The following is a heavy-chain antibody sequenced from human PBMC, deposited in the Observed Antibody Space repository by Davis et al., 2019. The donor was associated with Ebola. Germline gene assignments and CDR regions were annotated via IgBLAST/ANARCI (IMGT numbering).Heavy chain of an antibody. CDR3: ARTAKTSVSASGLGYTYFDP. Sequence: SETLSLTCAVYGGSFSEYLWSWIRQSPGKGLEWIGKISHGGVSDYNPSLKSRVIISVDPSKNQFSLRMNSLTAADAAIYYCARTAKTSVSASGLGYTYFDPWSQETLVTVSS. V-gene: IGHV4-34*01. CDR2: ISHGGVS. J-gene: IGHJ5*02. CDR1: GGSFSEYL. D-gene: IGHD1-1*01.